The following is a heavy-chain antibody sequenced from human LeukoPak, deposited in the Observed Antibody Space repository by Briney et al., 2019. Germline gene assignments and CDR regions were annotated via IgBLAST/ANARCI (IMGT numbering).Heavy chain of an antibody. J-gene: IGHJ4*02. Sequence: GGSLTLSCAASGFTFDDYAMHWVRQAPGKGLEWVSLISGDGGSTYYADSVKGRFTIPRDNSKNSLYLQMNSLRTEDTALYYCANGGDSSGYAPLDYWGQGTLVTVSS. CDR3: ANGGDSSGYAPLDY. V-gene: IGHV3-43*02. CDR1: GFTFDDYA. CDR2: ISGDGGST. D-gene: IGHD3-22*01.